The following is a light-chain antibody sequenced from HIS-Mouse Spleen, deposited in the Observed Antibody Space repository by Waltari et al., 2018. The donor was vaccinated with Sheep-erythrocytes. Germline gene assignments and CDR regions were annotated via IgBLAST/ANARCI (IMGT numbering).Light chain of an antibody. CDR1: SSDVGRSTL. Sequence: QSALTQPASVSGSPGQSITISCTGTSSDVGRSTLVPGYQQHPGKAPKLMIYEGSKRPSGVSNRFSGSKSGNTASLTISGLQAEDEADYYCCSYAGSSTPWVFGGGTKLTVL. V-gene: IGLV2-23*01. J-gene: IGLJ3*02. CDR3: CSYAGSSTPWV. CDR2: EGS.